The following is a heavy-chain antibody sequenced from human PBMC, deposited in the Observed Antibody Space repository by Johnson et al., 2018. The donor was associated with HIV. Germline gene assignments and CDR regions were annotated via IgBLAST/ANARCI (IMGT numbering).Heavy chain of an antibody. J-gene: IGHJ3*02. Sequence: QVQLVESGGGLVQPGGSLRLSCVASGFTFRSYAMHWVRQAPGKGLEWVAVISYDGSSKYYADSVKGRFTISRDNSKHTLDLQMKSLRAEDTAVYYCAKKGGHYFTSHDAFDIWGQGTVVTVSS. D-gene: IGHD3-16*01. CDR2: ISYDGSSK. CDR3: AKKGGHYFTSHDAFDI. V-gene: IGHV3-30*18. CDR1: GFTFRSYA.